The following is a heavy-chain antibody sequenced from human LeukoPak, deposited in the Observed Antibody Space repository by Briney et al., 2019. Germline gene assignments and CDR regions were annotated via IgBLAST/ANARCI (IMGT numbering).Heavy chain of an antibody. Sequence: ASVKGSSTASGYTFTAYDIHWVRQAPGQGLEWMGWINPNSGGTNYAQKFQGRVTMTRDTSISTAYMELSRLRSDDTAVYYCTRDVGSRYGHDCWGQGTLVIVS. J-gene: IGHJ4*02. D-gene: IGHD5-18*01. CDR2: INPNSGGT. V-gene: IGHV1-2*02. CDR1: GYTFTAYD. CDR3: TRDVGSRYGHDC.